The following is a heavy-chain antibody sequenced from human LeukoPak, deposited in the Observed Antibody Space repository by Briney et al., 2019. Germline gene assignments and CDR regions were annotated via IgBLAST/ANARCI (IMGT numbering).Heavy chain of an antibody. CDR2: ISSSSSYI. J-gene: IGHJ3*02. CDR1: GFTFSSYG. D-gene: IGHD3-3*01. CDR3: ARDQGFGVVINAFDI. V-gene: IGHV3-21*01. Sequence: GGSLRLSCAASGFTFSSYGMHWVRQAPGKGLEWVSSISSSSSYIYYADSVKGRFTISRDNAKNSLYLQMNSLRAEDTAVYYCARDQGFGVVINAFDIWGQGTMVTVSS.